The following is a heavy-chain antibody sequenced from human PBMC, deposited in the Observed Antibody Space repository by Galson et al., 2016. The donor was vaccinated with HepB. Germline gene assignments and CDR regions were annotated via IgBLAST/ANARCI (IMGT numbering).Heavy chain of an antibody. Sequence: SLRLSCAASGFTFRSYAMSWVRQGPGKGLECVSAISGSGGSTYYADSVKGRFTISRDNSKNTLFLQMDSLRVEDTAVYYCAKHGDNWGSYFDYWGQGTLVTVSS. D-gene: IGHD4-23*01. J-gene: IGHJ4*02. CDR2: ISGSGGST. CDR3: AKHGDNWGSYFDY. V-gene: IGHV3-23*01. CDR1: GFTFRSYA.